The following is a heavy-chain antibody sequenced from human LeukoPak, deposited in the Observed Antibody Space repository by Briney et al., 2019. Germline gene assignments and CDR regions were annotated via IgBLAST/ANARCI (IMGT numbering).Heavy chain of an antibody. CDR3: EKDVGYCSSTSCYTLDY. D-gene: IGHD2-2*02. Sequence: GGSLRLSCAASGFTFSSYAMSWVRQAPGKGLEWVSAISGSGASTYYADSVKGRFTISRDNSKNTLYLQMNSLRAEDTAVYYCEKDVGYCSSTSCYTLDYWGQGTLVTVSS. CDR2: ISGSGAST. CDR1: GFTFSSYA. V-gene: IGHV3-23*01. J-gene: IGHJ4*02.